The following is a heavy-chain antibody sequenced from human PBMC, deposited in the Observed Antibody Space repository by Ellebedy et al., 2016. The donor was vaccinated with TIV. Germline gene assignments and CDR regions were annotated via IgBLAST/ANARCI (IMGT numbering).Heavy chain of an antibody. CDR3: ARDFTRGIYCSRGSCYSSVFDY. D-gene: IGHD2-15*01. J-gene: IGHJ4*02. CDR1: GFTFSNFG. V-gene: IGHV3-30*03. CDR2: ISYDGSNK. Sequence: GESLKISCAASGFTFSNFGMHWVRQAPGKGLEWVAVISYDGSNKFSADSVKGRFTISRDNSKNSLYLQMNSLRAEDTAVYYCARDFTRGIYCSRGSCYSSVFDYWGQGTQVTVSS.